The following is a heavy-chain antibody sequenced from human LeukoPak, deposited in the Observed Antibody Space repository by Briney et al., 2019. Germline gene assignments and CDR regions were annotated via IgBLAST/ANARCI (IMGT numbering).Heavy chain of an antibody. CDR3: AKGSADPSYYYYMDV. V-gene: IGHV1-18*01. Sequence: ASVKVTCKASGYTFTSYGISWVRQAPGQGLEWMGWISAYNGNTNYAQKLQGRVTMTTDTSTSTAYMQLRSLRSDDTAVYYCAKGSADPSYYYYMDVWGKGTTVTVSS. CDR1: GYTFTSYG. J-gene: IGHJ6*03. CDR2: ISAYNGNT. D-gene: IGHD3-10*01.